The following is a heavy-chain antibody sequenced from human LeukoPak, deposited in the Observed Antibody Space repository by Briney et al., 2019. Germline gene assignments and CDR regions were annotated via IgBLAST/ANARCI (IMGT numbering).Heavy chain of an antibody. Sequence: PSETLSLTCAVYGGSFSGYYWSWIRQPPGKGLEWIGEINHSGSTNYNPSLKSRVTISVDTSKNQFSLKLSSVTAADTAVYYCARRGPKRSVLRYFDLVDWFDPWGQGTLVTVSS. CDR3: ARRGPKRSVLRYFDLVDWFDP. J-gene: IGHJ5*02. CDR1: GGSFSGYY. D-gene: IGHD3-9*01. V-gene: IGHV4-34*01. CDR2: INHSGST.